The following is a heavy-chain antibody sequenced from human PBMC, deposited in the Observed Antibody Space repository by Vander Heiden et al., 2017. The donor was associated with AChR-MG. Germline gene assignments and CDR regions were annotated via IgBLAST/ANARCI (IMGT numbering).Heavy chain of an antibody. Sequence: EVQLVESGGGLEQPGGSLGLSCAASGFTFEDYAMHWVRQAPGKGLEWVAGSSWNSGSIGDAGSVKGRFIISRDNAKNSLYLQMNSLRPEDTAFYYCARAKLEEDSVGWVQVGGDYLDTWGQGTLGTVSS. CDR3: ARAKLEEDSVGWVQVGGDYLDT. CDR1: GFTFEDYA. D-gene: IGHD2-15*01. J-gene: IGHJ4*02. CDR2: SSWNSGSI. V-gene: IGHV3-9*01.